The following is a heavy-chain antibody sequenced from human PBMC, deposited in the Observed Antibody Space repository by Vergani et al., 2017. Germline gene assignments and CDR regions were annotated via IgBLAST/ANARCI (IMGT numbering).Heavy chain of an antibody. V-gene: IGHV1-46*03. CDR1: VYTFTSYY. CDR2: ITPGGST. Sequence: QVQLVQCGAEVKKPGASVKVSCKASVYTFTSYYMHWVRQAPGQGLEWMGIITPGGSTDYGPKFQGRATMTRDTSTRTVYMDLTGLGSDDTSMYYCARTSSISGSYYNGEWDYWGQGTLVVVSS. CDR3: ARTSSISGSYYNGEWDY. J-gene: IGHJ4*02. D-gene: IGHD3-10*01.